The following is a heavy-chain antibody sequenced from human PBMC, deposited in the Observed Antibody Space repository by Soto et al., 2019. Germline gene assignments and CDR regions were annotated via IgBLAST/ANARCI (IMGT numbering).Heavy chain of an antibody. CDR1: GFTFSSYA. CDR2: VWNDGTNP. D-gene: IGHD1-1*01. V-gene: IGHV3-33*01. CDR3: SRDNVAGTNFFWFDP. J-gene: IGHJ5*02. Sequence: GGSLRLSCAASGFTFSSYAMHWVRLAPGRGLEWVALVWNDGTNPYYADSVQGRFIISRDNSKNTLYLQMNSLSAEDTAVYYCSRDNVAGTNFFWFDPRGQGTQVTVSS.